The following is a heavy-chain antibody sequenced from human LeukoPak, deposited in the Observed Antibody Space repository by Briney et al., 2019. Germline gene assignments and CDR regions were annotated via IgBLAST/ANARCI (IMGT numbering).Heavy chain of an antibody. J-gene: IGHJ4*02. D-gene: IGHD5-24*01. CDR3: ARRSQMATIDFDY. V-gene: IGHV5-51*01. Sequence: GESLKISCKGSGYSINNYWIGWVRQMPGKGLEWMGIIYPADSDIRYSPSFQGQVTISADKSISTAYLQWSSLKASDTAMYYCARRSQMATIDFDYWGQGTLVTVSS. CDR2: IYPADSDI. CDR1: GYSINNYW.